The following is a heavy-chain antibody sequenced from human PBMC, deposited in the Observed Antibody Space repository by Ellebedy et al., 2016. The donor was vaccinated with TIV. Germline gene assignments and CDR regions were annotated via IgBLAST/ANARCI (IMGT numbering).Heavy chain of an antibody. Sequence: GESLKISXVASGFTFRSHGIYWVRQAPGKGLEWVAVISSDGSNKYYADSVKGRFNLSRDNSKNTLYLQMNSLRTDDMAVYYCARGGSSGSSDYWGQGTLVTVSS. CDR2: ISSDGSNK. V-gene: IGHV3-30*03. CDR1: GFTFRSHG. D-gene: IGHD3-10*01. CDR3: ARGGSSGSSDY. J-gene: IGHJ4*02.